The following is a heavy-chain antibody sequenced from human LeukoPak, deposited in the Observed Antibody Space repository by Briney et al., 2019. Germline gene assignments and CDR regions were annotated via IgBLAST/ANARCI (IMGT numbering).Heavy chain of an antibody. V-gene: IGHV1-2*02. CDR1: GYTFTGYY. Sequence: ASVKVSCKSSGYTFTGYYMHWVRQAPGQVLEWMGWINPNSGGTNYAQKFQGRVTMTRDTSISTAYMELSRLRSDDTAVYYCARDGKIYDFWSGYSGLYQDYWGQGTLVTVSS. D-gene: IGHD3-3*01. CDR2: INPNSGGT. J-gene: IGHJ4*02. CDR3: ARDGKIYDFWSGYSGLYQDY.